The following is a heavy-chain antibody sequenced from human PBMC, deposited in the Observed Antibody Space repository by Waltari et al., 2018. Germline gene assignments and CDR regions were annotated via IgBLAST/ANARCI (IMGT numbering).Heavy chain of an antibody. CDR3: AKKLGVSSWYYFDY. CDR1: GFTFSNYA. CDR2: IGGGGSTT. D-gene: IGHD1-26*01. J-gene: IGHJ4*02. Sequence: EVQLLESGGDLVQPGGSLRLSCDASGFTFSNYAMTWVLQAPGKGLEWVSVIGGGGSTTYYADSVKGRFTISRDNSKNTLYLQMNRLRVEDTAVYYCAKKLGVSSWYYFDYWGQGTLVTVSS. V-gene: IGHV3-23*01.